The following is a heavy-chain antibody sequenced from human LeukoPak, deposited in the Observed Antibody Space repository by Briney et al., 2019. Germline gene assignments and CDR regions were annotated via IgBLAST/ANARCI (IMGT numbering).Heavy chain of an antibody. CDR3: ARAMYSSDWTPTHYFDY. CDR1: GYTFTSYG. CDR2: ISAYNGNT. Sequence: GASVKVSCKASGYTFTSYGISWVRQAPGQGLEWMGWISAYNGNTNYAQKLQGRVTMTTDTSTSTAYMELRSLRSDDTAVYYCARAMYSSDWTPTHYFDYWGQGTLVTVSS. D-gene: IGHD6-19*01. V-gene: IGHV1-18*01. J-gene: IGHJ4*02.